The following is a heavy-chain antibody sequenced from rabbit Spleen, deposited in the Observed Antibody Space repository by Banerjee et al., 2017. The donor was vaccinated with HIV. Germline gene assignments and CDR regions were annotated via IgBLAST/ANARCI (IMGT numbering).Heavy chain of an antibody. CDR1: GFTLSSYY. V-gene: IGHV1S7*01. Sequence: QLVESGGGLVKPGASLTLTCKASGFTLSSYYMNWVRQAPGKGLEWIGYIDPVFGATYYAPWANGRFTISSQNAQNTLYLQLNSLTAADTATYFCARDLDSVIGWNFGWWGPGTLVTVS. J-gene: IGHJ6*01. CDR3: ARDLDSVIGWNFGW. CDR2: IDPVFGAT. D-gene: IGHD4-1*01.